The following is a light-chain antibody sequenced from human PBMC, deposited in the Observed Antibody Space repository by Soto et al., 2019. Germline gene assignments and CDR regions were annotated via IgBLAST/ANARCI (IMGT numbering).Light chain of an antibody. V-gene: IGKV1-27*01. CDR1: QGISNF. CDR2: GAS. Sequence: IQMTQSPSSLSTSLGDRVTITCQASQGISNFLAWYQQKPGKVPSLLIYGASTLQSGVPSRFSGSGSGTDFTLDISNVQPEDVETYYCQRYDSVPFTFGGGTKVDIK. J-gene: IGKJ4*01. CDR3: QRYDSVPFT.